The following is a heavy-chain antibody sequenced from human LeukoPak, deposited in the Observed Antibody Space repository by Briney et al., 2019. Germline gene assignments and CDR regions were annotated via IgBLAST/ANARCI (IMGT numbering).Heavy chain of an antibody. D-gene: IGHD6-13*01. Sequence: GGSLRLSCAASGFTFSSHDMHWVRQATGKGLEWVSAIGTAGDTYYPGSVKGRFTISRENAKNSLYLQMNSLRAGDTAVYYCARSRRPSSSWYMNYWGQGTLVTVSS. CDR2: IGTAGDT. CDR3: ARSRRPSSSWYMNY. J-gene: IGHJ4*02. CDR1: GFTFSSHD. V-gene: IGHV3-13*01.